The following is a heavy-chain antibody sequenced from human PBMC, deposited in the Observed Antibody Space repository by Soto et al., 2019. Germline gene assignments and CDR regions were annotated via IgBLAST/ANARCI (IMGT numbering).Heavy chain of an antibody. CDR3: ARPTNRGKYYYGMDV. V-gene: IGHV5-51*01. J-gene: IGHJ6*02. Sequence: GESLKISCKGSGYSFTSYWIGWVRQMPGKGLECMGIIYPGDSDTRYSPSFQGQDNISADKSISTAYLKWSSLKASDTAMYYCARPTNRGKYYYGMDVWGQGTTVTVSS. CDR1: GYSFTSYW. D-gene: IGHD2-8*01. CDR2: IYPGDSDT.